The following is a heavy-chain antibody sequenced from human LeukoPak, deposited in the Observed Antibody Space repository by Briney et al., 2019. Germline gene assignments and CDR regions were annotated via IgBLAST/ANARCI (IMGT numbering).Heavy chain of an antibody. CDR2: INQDANER. V-gene: IGHV3-7*01. D-gene: IGHD2-21*01. CDR1: GLSFGNYW. CDR3: AAGDSFDY. J-gene: IGHJ4*02. Sequence: GGSLRLSCAVSGLSFGNYWMSWVRQAPGKGLEWVANINQDANERYYVDSVKDRYTISRDNAKNSLYLQLNSLRAEDTAVYYCAAGDSFDYWGQGALVTVSS.